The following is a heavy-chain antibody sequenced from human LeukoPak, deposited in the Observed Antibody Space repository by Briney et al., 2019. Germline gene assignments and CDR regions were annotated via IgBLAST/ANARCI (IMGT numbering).Heavy chain of an antibody. J-gene: IGHJ4*02. CDR2: IYYSGST. D-gene: IGHD5-18*01. CDR3: ARGRRGYSYGQLDY. V-gene: IGHV4-39*07. CDR1: GGSISSSSYY. Sequence: SETLSLTCTVSGGSISSSSYYWGWIRQPPGKGLEWIGSIYYSGSTYYNPSLKSRVTISVDTFKNQFSLKLSSVTAADTAVYYCARGRRGYSYGQLDYWGQGTLVTVSS.